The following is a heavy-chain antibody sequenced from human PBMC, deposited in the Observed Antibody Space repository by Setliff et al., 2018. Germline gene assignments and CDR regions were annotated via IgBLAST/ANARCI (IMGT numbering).Heavy chain of an antibody. J-gene: IGHJ4*02. CDR2: IHPSGGTT. Sequence: SVKVSCKASGYTFTSYYIHWVRQAPGQGLEWMGIIHPSGGTTNYAQKFQGRVTMTRDTSTSTVYMELSSLRSEDTAVYYCARGDYGDYRVPYYFDYWGQGTLVTVSS. CDR1: GYTFTSYY. D-gene: IGHD4-17*01. CDR3: ARGDYGDYRVPYYFDY. V-gene: IGHV1-46*01.